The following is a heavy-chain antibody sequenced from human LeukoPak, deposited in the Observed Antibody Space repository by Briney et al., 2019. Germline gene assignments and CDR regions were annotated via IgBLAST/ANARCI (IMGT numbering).Heavy chain of an antibody. Sequence: GGSLRLSCAASGFTFDDYAMHWVRQAQGKGLEWVSDISWNSGSIGYADSVKGRFTISRDNAKNSLYLQMNSLRAEDTALYYCAKDIGGSYYDRIFSYWGQGTLVTVSS. D-gene: IGHD1-26*01. CDR3: AKDIGGSYYDRIFSY. CDR1: GFTFDDYA. V-gene: IGHV3-9*01. J-gene: IGHJ4*02. CDR2: ISWNSGSI.